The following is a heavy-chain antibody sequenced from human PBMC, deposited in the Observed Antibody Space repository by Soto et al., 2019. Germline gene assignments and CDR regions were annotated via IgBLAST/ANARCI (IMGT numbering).Heavy chain of an antibody. CDR2: TFESGAT. D-gene: IGHD1-7*01. V-gene: IGHV4-4*02. CDR3: TTSHAGELNN. Sequence: QVQLQESGPGLVKPSGTLSLTCAVSGGSISSSSWWTWVRQSPGKGLEWIGETFESGATNYNPSLKSRLTMSVDKSKNQFSLNLSSLTAADTAVYFCTTSHAGELNNGGQGTLVTVSS. CDR1: GGSISSSSW. J-gene: IGHJ4*02.